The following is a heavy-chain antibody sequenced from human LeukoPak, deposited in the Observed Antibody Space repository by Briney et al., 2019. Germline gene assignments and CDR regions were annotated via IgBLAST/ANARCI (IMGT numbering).Heavy chain of an antibody. V-gene: IGHV4-38-2*02. J-gene: IGHJ4*02. D-gene: IGHD3-3*01. Sequence: SETLSLTCTVSGYSISSGYYWGWIRQPPGKGLEWIGSIYHSGSTYYNPSLKSRVTISVDTSKNQFSLKLSSVTAADTAVYYCARDSGITIFGVVITRTPDFDYWGQGTLVTVSS. CDR3: ARDSGITIFGVVITRTPDFDY. CDR2: IYHSGST. CDR1: GYSISSGYY.